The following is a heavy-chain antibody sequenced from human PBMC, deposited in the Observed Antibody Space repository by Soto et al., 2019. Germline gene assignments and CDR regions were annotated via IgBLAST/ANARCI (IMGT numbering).Heavy chain of an antibody. V-gene: IGHV3-53*01. CDR3: ARDEAHYGMDV. CDR2: IYSGGST. J-gene: IGHJ6*02. CDR1: GFTVSSNY. Sequence: GGSLRLSCAAPGFTVSSNYMSWVRQAPGKGLEWVSAIYSGGSTYYADSVKGRFTISRDNSKNTLYLQMNSLRAEDTAVYYCARDEAHYGMDVWGQGTTVTVSS.